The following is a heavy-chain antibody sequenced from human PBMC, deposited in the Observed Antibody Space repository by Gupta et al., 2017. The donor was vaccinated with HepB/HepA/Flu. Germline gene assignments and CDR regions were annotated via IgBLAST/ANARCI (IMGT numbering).Heavy chain of an antibody. Sequence: QVQLQQWGAGLLKPSETLSLTCAVYGGSFSGYYWSWLRQPPGQGLEWIGEINHSGSTNYNPSLKSRVTISVDTSKNQFSLKLSSVTAADTAVYYCARGRPYCSSTSCYERHWFDPWGQGTLVTVSS. CDR1: GGSFSGYY. CDR3: ARGRPYCSSTSCYERHWFDP. V-gene: IGHV4-34*01. D-gene: IGHD2-2*01. CDR2: INHSGST. J-gene: IGHJ5*02.